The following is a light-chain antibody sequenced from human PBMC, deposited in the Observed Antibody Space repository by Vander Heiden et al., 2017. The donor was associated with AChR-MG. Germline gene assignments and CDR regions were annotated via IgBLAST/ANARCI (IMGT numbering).Light chain of an antibody. CDR2: GAS. J-gene: IGKJ1*01. V-gene: IGKV3-15*01. Sequence: EIVMTQSLATLSVSPGESATLSCRASQSVSSNLAWYQQKPGQAPRLLIYGASTRATGIPASFSGSGSGTEFTLTISSLQSEDFAVYYFQQYNNWPPWTFGQGTKVEIK. CDR3: QQYNNWPPWT. CDR1: QSVSSN.